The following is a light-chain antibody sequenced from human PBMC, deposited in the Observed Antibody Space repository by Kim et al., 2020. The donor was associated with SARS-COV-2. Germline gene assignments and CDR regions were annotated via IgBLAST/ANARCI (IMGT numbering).Light chain of an antibody. CDR1: SSNIGNNY. CDR2: DNN. V-gene: IGLV1-51*01. CDR3: GTWDSSVKV. Sequence: APGQKVTISCSGSSSNIGNNYVSWYQQHPGTAPKLLIYDNNKRPSGIPDRFSGSKSGTSATLGITGLQTGDEADYYCGTWDSSVKVFGGGTQLTVL. J-gene: IGLJ3*02.